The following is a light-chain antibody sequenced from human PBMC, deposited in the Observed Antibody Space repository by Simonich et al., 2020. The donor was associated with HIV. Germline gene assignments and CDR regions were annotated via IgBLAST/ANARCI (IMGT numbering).Light chain of an antibody. CDR1: QDISNY. J-gene: IGKJ2*01. V-gene: IGKV1-33*01. CDR2: DAS. Sequence: DIQMTQSPSSLSASVRDRVSFTCQASQDISNYLNWYQQKPGKAPKLLIYDASNLETGVPSRFSGSGSGTDFTFTISSLQPEDIATYYCQQYDNLPPYTFGQGTKLEIK. CDR3: QQYDNLPPYT.